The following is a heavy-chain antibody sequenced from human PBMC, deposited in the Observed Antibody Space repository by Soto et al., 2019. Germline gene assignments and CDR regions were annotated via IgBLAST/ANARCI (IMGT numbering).Heavy chain of an antibody. D-gene: IGHD3-9*01. CDR1: GGTFSSYA. CDR2: IIPIFGTA. CDR3: ARDGVVLTGYSEGCFDY. Sequence: QVQLVQSGAEVKKPGSSVKVSCKASGGTFSSYAISWVRQAAGQGLEWMGGIIPIFGTANYAQKFQGRVTITADESTSTAYMELSSLRSEDTAVYYCARDGVVLTGYSEGCFDYWGQGTLVTVSS. J-gene: IGHJ4*02. V-gene: IGHV1-69*01.